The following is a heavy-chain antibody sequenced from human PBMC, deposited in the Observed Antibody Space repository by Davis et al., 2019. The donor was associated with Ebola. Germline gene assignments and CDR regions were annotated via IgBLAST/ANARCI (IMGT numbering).Heavy chain of an antibody. CDR3: ARGYNWNDGFDY. V-gene: IGHV4-30-2*01. D-gene: IGHD1-1*01. Sequence: SETLSLTCAVSGGSISSGGYSWSWIRQPPGKGLEWIGYIYHSGSTYYNPSLKSRVTISVDRSKNQFSLKLSSVTAADTAVYYCARGYNWNDGFDYWGQGTLVTVSS. CDR1: GGSISSGGYS. J-gene: IGHJ4*02. CDR2: IYHSGST.